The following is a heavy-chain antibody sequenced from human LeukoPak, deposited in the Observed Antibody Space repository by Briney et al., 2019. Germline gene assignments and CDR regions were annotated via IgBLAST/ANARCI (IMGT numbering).Heavy chain of an antibody. D-gene: IGHD2-15*01. CDR2: INPSGGST. V-gene: IGHV1-46*01. J-gene: IGHJ3*02. CDR3: ARDGVVEPRPGAFDI. CDR1: GYTFTGYY. Sequence: ASVKVSCKASGYTFTGYYMHWVRQAPGQGLEWMGIINPSGGSTSYAQKFQGRVTMTRDTSTSTVYMELSSLRSEDTAVYYCARDGVVEPRPGAFDIWGQGTMVTVSS.